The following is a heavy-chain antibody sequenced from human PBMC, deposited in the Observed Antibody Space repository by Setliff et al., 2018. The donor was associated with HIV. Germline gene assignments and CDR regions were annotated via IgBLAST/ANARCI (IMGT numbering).Heavy chain of an antibody. CDR2: TYYRSKWYF. J-gene: IGHJ4*02. V-gene: IGHV6-1*01. D-gene: IGHD6-19*01. CDR3: ARGSYGSVLL. CDR1: GDSVSSNNAA. Sequence: SQTLSLTCAISGDSVSSNNAAWNWIRQSPSRGLEWMGRTYYRSKWYFDYAVYVKSRITINPDTSKNQFSLHLNSVTPEDTAVYYCARGSYGSVLLWGQGTLVTVSS.